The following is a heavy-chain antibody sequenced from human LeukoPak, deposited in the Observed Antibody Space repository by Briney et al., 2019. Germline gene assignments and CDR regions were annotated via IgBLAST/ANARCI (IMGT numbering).Heavy chain of an antibody. D-gene: IGHD4-17*01. CDR3: AKANPGDYWGGYVHPSFDY. CDR1: GFTFSSYG. Sequence: TGGSLRLSCAASGFTFSSYGMHWVRQAPGKGLEWVAVISYDGSDKYYADSVKGRFTISRDNSKNTLYLQMSSLRAEDTAVYYCAKANPGDYWGGYVHPSFDYWGQGTLVTVSS. J-gene: IGHJ4*02. V-gene: IGHV3-30*18. CDR2: ISYDGSDK.